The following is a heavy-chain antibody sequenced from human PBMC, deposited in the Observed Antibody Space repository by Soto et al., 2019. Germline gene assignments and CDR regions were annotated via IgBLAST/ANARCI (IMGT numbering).Heavy chain of an antibody. V-gene: IGHV1-8*01. J-gene: IGHJ3*02. CDR1: GYTFTSYD. CDR3: ARALLTYYDFWSGYSDAFDI. Sequence: ASVKVSCKASGYTFTSYDINWVRQATGQGLEWMGWMNPNSGNTGYAQKFQGRVTMTRNTFISTAYMELSSLRSEDTAVYYCARALLTYYDFWSGYSDAFDIWGQGTMVTVSS. CDR2: MNPNSGNT. D-gene: IGHD3-3*01.